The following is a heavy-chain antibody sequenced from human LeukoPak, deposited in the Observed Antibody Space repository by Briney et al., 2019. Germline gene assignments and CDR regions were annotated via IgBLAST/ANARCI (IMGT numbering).Heavy chain of an antibody. V-gene: IGHV5-51*01. CDR2: IYPGDSDT. CDR3: ARHVISSRSWCTYDY. Sequence: GQSVKISCKGSGYSFTSYWIGWVREMPGKGLEWMGVIYPGDSDTRSSPSFQGRVTITADKSISTAYLQWSSLRSSDTAMFYCARHVISSRSWCTYDYRGQVILVTVSS. J-gene: IGHJ4*02. D-gene: IGHD6-13*01. CDR1: GYSFTSYW.